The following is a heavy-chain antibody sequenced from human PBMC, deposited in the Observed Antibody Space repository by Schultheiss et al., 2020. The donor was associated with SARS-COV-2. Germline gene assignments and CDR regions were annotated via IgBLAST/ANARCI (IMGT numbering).Heavy chain of an antibody. Sequence: GGSLRLSCAASGFTFSSYAMHWVRQAPGKGLEWVAVISYDGSIKYYADSVKGRFTISRDNSKNTLYLQMNSLRAEDTAVYYCARDNVVYAMGRFDPWGQGTLVTVSS. CDR3: ARDNVVYAMGRFDP. CDR2: ISYDGSIK. D-gene: IGHD2-8*02. CDR1: GFTFSSYA. J-gene: IGHJ5*02. V-gene: IGHV3-30-3*01.